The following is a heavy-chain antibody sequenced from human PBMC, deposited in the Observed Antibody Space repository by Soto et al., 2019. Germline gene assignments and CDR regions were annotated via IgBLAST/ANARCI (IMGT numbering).Heavy chain of an antibody. CDR3: ARQLSSGMATITFPDY. D-gene: IGHD5-12*01. Sequence: PGESLKISCKGSGYSFTSYWIGWVRQMPGKGLEWMGIIYPGDSDTRYSPSFQGQVTISADKSISTAYLQWSSLKASDTAMYYCARQLSSGMATITFPDYWGQGTLVTVSS. CDR2: IYPGDSDT. V-gene: IGHV5-51*01. J-gene: IGHJ4*02. CDR1: GYSFTSYW.